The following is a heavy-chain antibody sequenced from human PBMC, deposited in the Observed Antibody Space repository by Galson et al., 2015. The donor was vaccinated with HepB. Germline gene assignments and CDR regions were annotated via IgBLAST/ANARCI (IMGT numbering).Heavy chain of an antibody. D-gene: IGHD2-2*01. J-gene: IGHJ6*02. CDR3: ARGASILGPDYYYYYGMDV. CDR1: GGTFSSYA. CDR2: IIPIFGTA. V-gene: IGHV1-69*13. Sequence: SVKVSCKASGGTFSSYAISWVRQAPGQGLEWMGGIIPIFGTANYAQKFQGRVTITADESTSTAYMELSSLRSEDTAVYYCARGASILGPDYYYYYGMDVWGQGTTVTVSS.